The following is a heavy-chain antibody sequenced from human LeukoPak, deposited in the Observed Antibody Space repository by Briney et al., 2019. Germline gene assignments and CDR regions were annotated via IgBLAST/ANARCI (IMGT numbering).Heavy chain of an antibody. CDR1: GYSISSGYY. V-gene: IGHV4-38-2*01. CDR3: ARHRYNDY. J-gene: IGHJ4*02. CDR2: IYHSGST. D-gene: IGHD5-24*01. Sequence: SETLSLTCAVSGYSISSGYYWGWIRPPPGKGLEWIGSIYHSGSTYYNPSLKSRVTISVDTSKNQFSLKLSSVTAADTAVYYCARHRYNDYWGQGTLVTVSS.